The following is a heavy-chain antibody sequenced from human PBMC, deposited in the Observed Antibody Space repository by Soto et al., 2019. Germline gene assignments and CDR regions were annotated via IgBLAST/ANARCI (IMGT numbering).Heavy chain of an antibody. V-gene: IGHV3-48*03. J-gene: IGHJ4*02. CDR1: GFTYSSYE. CDR3: ARFRRIQLLWFGELSPYFDY. CDR2: ISSSGSTI. Sequence: GGSLRLSCAASGFTYSSYEMNWVRQAPGKGLEWVSYISSSGSTIYYADSVKGRFTISRDNAKNSLYLQMNSLRAEDTAVYYCARFRRIQLLWFGELSPYFDYWGQGTLVTVSS. D-gene: IGHD3-10*01.